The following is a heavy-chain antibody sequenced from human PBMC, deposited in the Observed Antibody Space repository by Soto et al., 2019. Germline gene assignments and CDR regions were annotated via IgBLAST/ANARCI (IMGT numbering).Heavy chain of an antibody. Sequence: ASVKVPCKATGYTFTGYYMHWVRPAPGQGLEWMGWISPNSGGTNYAQKFQGWVTMTRDTSISTAYMELSRLRSDDTAVYYCARFLTAKGYVDYCGQGTLVTVSS. V-gene: IGHV1-2*04. D-gene: IGHD3-3*01. CDR3: ARFLTAKGYVDY. J-gene: IGHJ4*02. CDR1: GYTFTGYY. CDR2: ISPNSGGT.